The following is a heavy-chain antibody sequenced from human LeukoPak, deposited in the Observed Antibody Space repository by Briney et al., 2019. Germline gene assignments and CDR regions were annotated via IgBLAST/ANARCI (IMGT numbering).Heavy chain of an antibody. D-gene: IGHD6-13*01. V-gene: IGHV3-49*04. J-gene: IGHJ5*02. Sequence: PGRSLRLSCTASGFTFGDYAMSWVRQAPGKGLEWVGFTRSKAYGGTTEYAASVKGRFTISRDDSKSIAYLQMNSLKTEDTAVYYCTRGGSSSWYNRLGNWFDPWGQGTLVTVSS. CDR1: GFTFGDYA. CDR3: TRGGSSSWYNRLGNWFDP. CDR2: TRSKAYGGTT.